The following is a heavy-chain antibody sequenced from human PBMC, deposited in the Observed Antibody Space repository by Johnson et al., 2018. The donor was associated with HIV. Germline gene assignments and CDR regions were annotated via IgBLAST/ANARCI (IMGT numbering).Heavy chain of an antibody. Sequence: VQLVESGGGLVQPGGSLRLSCAASGFTVSSNYMNWVRQAPGKGLEWVSLIYGGGTTYYADSVKGRFTISRDNSKNTLYLQMNSLRAEDTAVYYCAREKLELGIDAFDIWGQGTMVTVSS. CDR3: AREKLELGIDAFDI. D-gene: IGHD1-7*01. V-gene: IGHV3-66*02. CDR1: GFTVSSNY. J-gene: IGHJ3*02. CDR2: IYGGGTT.